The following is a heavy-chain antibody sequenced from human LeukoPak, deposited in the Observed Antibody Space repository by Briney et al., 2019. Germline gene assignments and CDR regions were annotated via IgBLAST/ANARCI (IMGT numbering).Heavy chain of an antibody. Sequence: GGSLRLSCVASGFTFSSYAMNWVRQAPGKGLEWVSAISSSDGSTYYADSVKGRSTISRDNSKNTVYLQMNSLRAEDTAVYYCARDGGKLRYGSGSYFDYWGQGTLVTVSS. J-gene: IGHJ4*02. CDR1: GFTFSSYA. D-gene: IGHD3-10*01. V-gene: IGHV3-23*01. CDR2: ISSSDGST. CDR3: ARDGGKLRYGSGSYFDY.